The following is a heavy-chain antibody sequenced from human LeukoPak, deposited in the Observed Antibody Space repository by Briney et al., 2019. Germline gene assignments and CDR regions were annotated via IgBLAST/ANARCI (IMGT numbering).Heavy chain of an antibody. Sequence: GGPLKFSCEGFGDPFTRYWIGGVRQIPGKGLEWRGIIYPSDVETSYSPPFPGHVTMSAAKSINTAYLQWSTLKASDTAIYHSARLGLVGDSDPAYFDYWGQG. CDR3: ARLGLVGDSDPAYFDY. V-gene: IGHV5-51*01. D-gene: IGHD4-17*01. CDR1: GDPFTRYW. J-gene: IGHJ4*02. CDR2: IYPSDVET.